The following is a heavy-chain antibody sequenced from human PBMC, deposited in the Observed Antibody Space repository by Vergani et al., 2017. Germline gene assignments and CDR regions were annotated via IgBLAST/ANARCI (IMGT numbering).Heavy chain of an antibody. Sequence: QVQVVQSGAEVKKSGASVKVSCKTSGYTFSNYYMHWVRQAPGQGLEWMGIINPSGGHPNYAQKFQGRVTMTRYTSTSTVYMELSSLRSEDTAIYYCARGDYGILTGYRYWGQGTLVTVSA. J-gene: IGHJ4*02. CDR1: GYTFSNYY. V-gene: IGHV1-46*03. CDR2: INPSGGHP. CDR3: ARGDYGILTGYRY. D-gene: IGHD3-9*01.